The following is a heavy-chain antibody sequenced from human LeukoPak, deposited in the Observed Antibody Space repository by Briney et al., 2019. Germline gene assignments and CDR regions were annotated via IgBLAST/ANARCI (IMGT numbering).Heavy chain of an antibody. CDR1: GGSISSSSYY. V-gene: IGHV4-39*01. Sequence: SETLSLTCTVSGGSISSSSYYWGWIRQPPGKGLEWIGSIYYSGSTYYNPSLKSRVTISVDTSKNQFSLKLSSVTAADTAVYYCARRSLRATSVDYWGQGTLVTVSS. CDR3: ARRSLRATSVDY. J-gene: IGHJ4*02. CDR2: IYYSGST. D-gene: IGHD1-26*01.